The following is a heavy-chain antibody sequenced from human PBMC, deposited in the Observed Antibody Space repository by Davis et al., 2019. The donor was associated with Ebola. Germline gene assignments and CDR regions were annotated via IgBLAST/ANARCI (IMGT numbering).Heavy chain of an antibody. CDR3: TMSAGIFDY. CDR1: GFTFSSYW. Sequence: GESLKISCAASGFTFSSYWMSWVRQASGKGLEWVGRIRSKANSYATAYAASVKGRFTISRDDSKNTAYLQMNSLKTEDTAVYYCTMSAGIFDYWGQGTLVTVSS. V-gene: IGHV3-73*01. D-gene: IGHD6-19*01. CDR2: IRSKANSYAT. J-gene: IGHJ4*02.